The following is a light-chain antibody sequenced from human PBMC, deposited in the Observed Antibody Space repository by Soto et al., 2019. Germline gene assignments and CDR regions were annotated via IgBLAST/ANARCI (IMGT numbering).Light chain of an antibody. CDR1: QDISSY. V-gene: IGKV1-8*01. J-gene: IGKJ4*01. CDR2: TAS. Sequence: AIRMTQSPSSFSASTGDRVTITCRASQDISSYLAWYQQKPGKAPKLLIYTASTLQSGVPSRFSGSGSGTDFTLTISCLQSEDFATYYCQQYYNYPLTFGGGTKVDIK. CDR3: QQYYNYPLT.